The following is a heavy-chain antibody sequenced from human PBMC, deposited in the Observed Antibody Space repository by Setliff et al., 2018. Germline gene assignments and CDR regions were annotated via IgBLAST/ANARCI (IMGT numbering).Heavy chain of an antibody. J-gene: IGHJ5*02. CDR2: IYYSGNI. V-gene: IGHV4-39*01. Sequence: PSETLSLTCTVSGDSIGTYYWGWIRQPPGKGLEWIGSIYYSGNIYYNPSLKSRVTMSVDTSKNQFSLKLRSVTAADTAIYYCARHVDCSGGRCYSLSNWFDPWGPGTLVTVSS. D-gene: IGHD2-15*01. CDR1: GDSIGTYY. CDR3: ARHVDCSGGRCYSLSNWFDP.